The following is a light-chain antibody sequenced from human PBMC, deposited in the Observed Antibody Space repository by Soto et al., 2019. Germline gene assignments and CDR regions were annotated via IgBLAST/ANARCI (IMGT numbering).Light chain of an antibody. CDR2: GAS. V-gene: IGKV3-20*01. J-gene: IGKJ1*01. CDR1: QSVSSSY. Sequence: EIVLTQSPGTLSLSPGERATLSCRASQSVSSSYLAWYRQKPGQAPRLLIYGASSRATGIPDRFSGSGSGTDFTLTISRLESEDFAVYYCQQYDSSPVTFGQGTKVEIK. CDR3: QQYDSSPVT.